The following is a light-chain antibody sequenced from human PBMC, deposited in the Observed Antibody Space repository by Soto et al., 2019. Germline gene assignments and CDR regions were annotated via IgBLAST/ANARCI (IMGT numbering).Light chain of an antibody. Sequence: DVQLTQSPSPLSASVGDRVTITCGASQSISSYLNWYKQKPGKAPKILIYAASSLQSGVPSRVSGIGSGKDVTLTISSLQPEEGATDDGQQSYSTPPTFGQGTKVDIK. CDR1: QSISSY. J-gene: IGKJ1*01. CDR2: AAS. V-gene: IGKV1-39*01. CDR3: QQSYSTPPT.